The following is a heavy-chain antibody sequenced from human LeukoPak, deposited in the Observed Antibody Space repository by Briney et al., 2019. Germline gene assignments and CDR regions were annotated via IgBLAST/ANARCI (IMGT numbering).Heavy chain of an antibody. CDR1: GGSFSGYY. V-gene: IGHV4-34*01. D-gene: IGHD5-24*01. Sequence: PSETLSLTCAVYGGSFSGYYWSWIRQPPGKGLEWIGEINHSGSTNYNPSLKSRVTISVDTSKNQFSLKPSSVTAADTAVYYCARTVRRDGYIDSWGQGTLVTVSS. CDR3: ARTVRRDGYIDS. J-gene: IGHJ4*02. CDR2: INHSGST.